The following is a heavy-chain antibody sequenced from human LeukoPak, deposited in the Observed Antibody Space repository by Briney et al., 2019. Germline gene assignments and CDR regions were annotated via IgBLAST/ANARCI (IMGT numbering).Heavy chain of an antibody. V-gene: IGHV4-61*05. CDR2: IYDSGST. D-gene: IGHD5-18*01. CDR3: ARLHFSSSYGFAGGLDV. Sequence: PSETLSLTCTVSGGSISSSSYYWGWIRQPPGKGLEWIGYIYDSGSTNYNPSLKSRVTVSEDTSKNQFSLKLSSVTAADSAVYYCARLHFSSSYGFAGGLDVWGQGTTVTVSS. CDR1: GGSISSSSYY. J-gene: IGHJ6*02.